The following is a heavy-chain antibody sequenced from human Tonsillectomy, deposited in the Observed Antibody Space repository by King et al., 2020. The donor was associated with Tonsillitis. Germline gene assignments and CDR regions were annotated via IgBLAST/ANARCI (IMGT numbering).Heavy chain of an antibody. CDR2: ISAYNGNT. CDR1: GYTFTSYG. CDR3: ARDQSGIAVAGTIDP. V-gene: IGHV1-18*01. J-gene: IGHJ5*02. D-gene: IGHD6-19*01. Sequence: LQLVQSGAEVKKPGASVKVSCKASGYTFTSYGISWVRQAPGQGLEWMGWISAYNGNTNYARKLQGRVTMTTDTSTSTAYMELRSLRSDDTAVYYCARDQSGIAVAGTIDPWGQGTLVTVSS.